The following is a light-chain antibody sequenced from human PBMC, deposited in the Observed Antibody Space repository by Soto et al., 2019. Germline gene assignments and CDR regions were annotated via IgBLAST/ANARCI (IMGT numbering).Light chain of an antibody. V-gene: IGKV3-15*01. CDR3: QQYYKWPWT. CDR2: GAS. CDR1: QSVTRN. Sequence: EIVLTQSPGTLSLSPGERATLSCRASQSVTRNYLAWHQQKPGQAPRLFIYGASTRATGIPARFSGSGSGTEFTLTISGLQSEDFAVYYCQQYYKWPWTFGPGTKVDIK. J-gene: IGKJ1*01.